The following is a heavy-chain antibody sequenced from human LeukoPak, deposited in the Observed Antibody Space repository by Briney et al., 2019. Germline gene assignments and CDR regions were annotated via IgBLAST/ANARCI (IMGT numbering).Heavy chain of an antibody. CDR2: ISYDGSNK. D-gene: IGHD6-13*01. Sequence: GGSLRLSCAASGFTFSSYAMHWVRQAPGKGLEWVAVISYDGSNKYYADSVKGRFTISRDNSKNTLYLQMNSLRAEDTAVYYCARDGPGYSSSWFPIGAFDIWGQGTMVTVSS. J-gene: IGHJ3*02. V-gene: IGHV3-30*04. CDR1: GFTFSSYA. CDR3: ARDGPGYSSSWFPIGAFDI.